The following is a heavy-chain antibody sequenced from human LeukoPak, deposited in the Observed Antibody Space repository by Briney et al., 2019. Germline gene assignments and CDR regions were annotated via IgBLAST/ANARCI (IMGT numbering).Heavy chain of an antibody. CDR1: GFSLSTSGVG. J-gene: IGHJ5*02. CDR2: IYWNDDK. Sequence: ESGPTLVKPTQTLTLTCTFSGFSLSTSGVGVGWIRQPPGKALEWLALIYWNDDKRYSPSLKSRLTITKDTSKNQVVLTMTNMDPVDTATYYCAHNGGRKLLWFGELKRGNWFDPWGQGTLVTVSS. CDR3: AHNGGRKLLWFGELKRGNWFDP. D-gene: IGHD3-10*01. V-gene: IGHV2-5*01.